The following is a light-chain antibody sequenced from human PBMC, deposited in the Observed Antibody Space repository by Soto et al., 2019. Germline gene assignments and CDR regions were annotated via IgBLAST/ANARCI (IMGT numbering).Light chain of an antibody. CDR1: QSISTF. V-gene: IGKV1-39*01. CDR3: QQSYRAPYT. CDR2: VAS. J-gene: IGKJ2*01. Sequence: DIQVTQSPSSLSASIGDRVTITCRASQSISTFLNWYQQKPGQAPNLLIYVASNLQTGVPSRFSGSGSGTDFSLTISGLQPEDVATYYCQQSYRAPYTFCQGTTLEIK.